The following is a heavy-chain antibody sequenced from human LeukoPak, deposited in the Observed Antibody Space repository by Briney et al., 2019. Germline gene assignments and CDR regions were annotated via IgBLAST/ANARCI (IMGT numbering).Heavy chain of an antibody. V-gene: IGHV3-30*18. J-gene: IGHJ6*02. CDR2: ISYDGSNK. CDR3: AKDLTYYYGMDV. D-gene: IGHD3-16*01. Sequence: PGRSLRLSCEASGFTFSSYGMHWVRQAPGKGLEWVAVISYDGSNKYYADSVKGRFTISRDNSKNTLYLQMNSLRAEDTAVYYCAKDLTYYYGMDVWGQGTTVTVSS. CDR1: GFTFSSYG.